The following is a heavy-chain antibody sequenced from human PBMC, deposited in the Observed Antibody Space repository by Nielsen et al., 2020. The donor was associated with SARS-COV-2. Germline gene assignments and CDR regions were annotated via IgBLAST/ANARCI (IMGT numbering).Heavy chain of an antibody. V-gene: IGHV1-18*01. D-gene: IGHD3-22*01. J-gene: IGHJ4*02. CDR2: ISAYNGNT. CDR3: ARSYYDSSGYHLPYFDY. CDR1: GYTFTSYG. Sequence: ASVKVSCKASGYTFTSYGISWVRQAPGQGLEWMGWISAYNGNTNYAQKLQGRVTMTTDTSTSTAYMELSSLRSEDTAVYYCARSYYDSSGYHLPYFDYWGQGTLVTVSS.